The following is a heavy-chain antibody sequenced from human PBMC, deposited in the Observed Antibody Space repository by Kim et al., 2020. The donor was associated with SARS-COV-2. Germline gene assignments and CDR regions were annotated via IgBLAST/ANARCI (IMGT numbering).Heavy chain of an antibody. Sequence: GGSLRLSCAASGFTFSSYGMHWVRQAPGKGLEWVAVISYDGSNKYYADSVKGRFTISRDNSKNTLYLQMNSLRAEDTAVYYCAKGTLAYYYGSGSYYRAYYYGMDVWGQGTTVTVSS. CDR1: GFTFSSYG. CDR3: AKGTLAYYYGSGSYYRAYYYGMDV. J-gene: IGHJ6*02. D-gene: IGHD3-10*01. CDR2: ISYDGSNK. V-gene: IGHV3-30*18.